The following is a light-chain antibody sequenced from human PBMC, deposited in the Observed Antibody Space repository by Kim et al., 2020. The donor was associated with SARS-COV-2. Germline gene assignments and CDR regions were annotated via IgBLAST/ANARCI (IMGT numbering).Light chain of an antibody. Sequence: SPGQSVTISCTGIRSNVGGYTYVSWYQQHPGKAPKLIIYNAVERTSGVPDRFSGSQSGNTASLTISGLQAEDEAEYYCCSYAGSAVFGGGTQLTVL. V-gene: IGLV2-11*01. CDR3: CSYAGSAV. J-gene: IGLJ7*01. CDR1: RSNVGGYTY. CDR2: NAV.